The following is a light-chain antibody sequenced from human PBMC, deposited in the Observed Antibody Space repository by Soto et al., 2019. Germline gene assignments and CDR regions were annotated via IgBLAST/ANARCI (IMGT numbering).Light chain of an antibody. CDR1: QSVSSY. Sequence: EVALTQSPGTLSLSPGERATLSCRASQSVSSYLAWYQQKPGQAPRLLIYDASNRATDIPERFRGRGSGTNFTLTISGLEPEDFAVYYCQQFGSSSFTFGQGTRLEIK. V-gene: IGKV3-20*01. CDR3: QQFGSSSFT. CDR2: DAS. J-gene: IGKJ5*01.